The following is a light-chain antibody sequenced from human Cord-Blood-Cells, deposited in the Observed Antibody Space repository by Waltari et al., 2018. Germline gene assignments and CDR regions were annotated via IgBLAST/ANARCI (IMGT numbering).Light chain of an antibody. CDR2: AAS. Sequence: EIQMTQSPSSMSASVGDRVTITCRASQSISSDFNWYQQKPGKAPKLLIYAASSLQSGVPSRCSGSGSGTDFTLTISSLQPEDFATYYCQQSYSTLRLTFGGGTKVEIK. CDR3: QQSYSTLRLT. J-gene: IGKJ4*01. CDR1: QSISSD. V-gene: IGKV1-39*01.